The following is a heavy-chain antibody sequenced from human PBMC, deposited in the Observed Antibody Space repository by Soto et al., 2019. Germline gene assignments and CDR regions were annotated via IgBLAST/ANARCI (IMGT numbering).Heavy chain of an antibody. CDR1: GGSISSSNW. J-gene: IGHJ6*02. CDR2: IYHSGST. CDR3: ARVNGCCGGSCYSYYYYGMDV. V-gene: IGHV4-4*02. Sequence: SETLSLTCAVSGGSISSSNWWSWVRQPPGKGLEWIGEIYHSGSTNYNPSLKSRVTISVDKSKNQFSLKLSSVTAADTAVYYCARVNGCCGGSCYSYYYYGMDVWGQGTTVTVSS. D-gene: IGHD2-15*01.